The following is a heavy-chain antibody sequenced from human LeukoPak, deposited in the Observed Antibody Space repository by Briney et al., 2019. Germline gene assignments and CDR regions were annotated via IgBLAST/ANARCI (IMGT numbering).Heavy chain of an antibody. D-gene: IGHD3-10*01. Sequence: PSETLSLTCAVYGGSFSGYYWSWIRQPPGKGLEWIGYFYYSGSTNYNPSLKSRVTISVDTSKNQFSLKLTSVTAADTAVYYCARTKYGSGSYPGAKYYYYMDVWGKGTTVTISS. J-gene: IGHJ6*03. CDR3: ARTKYGSGSYPGAKYYYYMDV. CDR2: FYYSGST. CDR1: GGSFSGYY. V-gene: IGHV4-59*01.